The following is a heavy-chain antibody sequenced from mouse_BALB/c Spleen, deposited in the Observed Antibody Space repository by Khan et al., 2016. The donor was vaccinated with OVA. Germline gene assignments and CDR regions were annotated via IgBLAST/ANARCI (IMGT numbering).Heavy chain of an antibody. J-gene: IGHJ3*01. CDR2: ITPSTGYT. V-gene: IGHV1-7*01. Sequence: QVQLQQSGAELAKPGASVKMSCKASGYTFISYWMHWVKQRLGQGLEWIGYITPSTGYTEYNQKLKDKATLTSDKSSRTAYIQRSSLTSDDSAGYYCARAIFDGYPPFAYWGQGTLVTVSA. CDR1: GYTFISYW. CDR3: ARAIFDGYPPFAY. D-gene: IGHD2-3*01.